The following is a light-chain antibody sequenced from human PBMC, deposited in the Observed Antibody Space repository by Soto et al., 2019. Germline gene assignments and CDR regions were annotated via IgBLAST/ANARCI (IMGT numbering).Light chain of an antibody. CDR2: GAS. Sequence: EIVMTQSPATLSVSPGERATLSCRASQSVTSNLAWYQQKPGQAPRLLIYGASTRDTGIPDRFSGSGSGTDFTLTISSLEAEDVAFYWCQQYFDVPFTFGGGTEVDI. CDR3: QQYFDVPFT. V-gene: IGKV3D-15*01. J-gene: IGKJ4*01. CDR1: QSVTSN.